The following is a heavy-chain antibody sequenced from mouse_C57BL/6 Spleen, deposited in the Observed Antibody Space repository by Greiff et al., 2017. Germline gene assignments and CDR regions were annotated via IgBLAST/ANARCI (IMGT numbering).Heavy chain of an antibody. V-gene: IGHV1-76*01. CDR1: GYTFTDYY. D-gene: IGHD1-1*01. Sequence: QVQLQQSGAELVRPGASVKLSCKASGYTFTDYYINWVKQRPGQGLEWIAKIYPGSGNTYYNEKFKGKATLPAEKSSSTAYMQLSSLTSEDSAVYFCARDYYGSSYLRDWGQGTTLTVSS. J-gene: IGHJ2*01. CDR2: IYPGSGNT. CDR3: ARDYYGSSYLRD.